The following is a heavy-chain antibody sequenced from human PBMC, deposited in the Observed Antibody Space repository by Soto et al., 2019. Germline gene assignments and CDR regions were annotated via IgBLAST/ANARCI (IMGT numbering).Heavy chain of an antibody. CDR1: GGSFSGYY. D-gene: IGHD1-26*01. Sequence: SETLSLTCAVYGGSFSGYYWSWIRQPPGKGLEWIGEINHSGSTNYNPSLKSRVTISVDTSKNQFSLKLSSVTAADTAVYYCARAYRYWFDPWGQGTLVTVSS. CDR2: INHSGST. J-gene: IGHJ5*02. V-gene: IGHV4-34*01. CDR3: ARAYRYWFDP.